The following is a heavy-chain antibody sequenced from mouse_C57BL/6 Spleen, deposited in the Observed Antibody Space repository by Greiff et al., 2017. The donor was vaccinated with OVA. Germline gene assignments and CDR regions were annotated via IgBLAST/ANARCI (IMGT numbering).Heavy chain of an antibody. J-gene: IGHJ3*01. CDR1: GYTFTDYE. Sequence: VKLQESGAELVRPGASVTLSCKASGYTFTDYEMHWVKQTPVHGLEWIGAIDPETGGTAYNQKFKGKAILTADKSSSTAYMELRSLTSEDSAVYYCTRDYYGSRERAWFAYWGQGTLVTVSA. D-gene: IGHD1-1*01. CDR3: TRDYYGSRERAWFAY. CDR2: IDPETGGT. V-gene: IGHV1-15*01.